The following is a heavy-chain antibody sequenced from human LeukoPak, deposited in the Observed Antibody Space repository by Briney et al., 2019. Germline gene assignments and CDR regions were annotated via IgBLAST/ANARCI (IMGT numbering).Heavy chain of an antibody. V-gene: IGHV4-39*07. Sequence: SETLSVICTVSGGSISSSSYYWGWIRQPPGKGLEWIGSIYYSGSTYYNPSLKSRVTISVDTSKNQFSLKLSSVTAADTAVYYCALPFSHRGSFDYWGQGTLVTVSS. D-gene: IGHD6-25*01. CDR1: GGSISSSSYY. CDR2: IYYSGST. CDR3: ALPFSHRGSFDY. J-gene: IGHJ4*02.